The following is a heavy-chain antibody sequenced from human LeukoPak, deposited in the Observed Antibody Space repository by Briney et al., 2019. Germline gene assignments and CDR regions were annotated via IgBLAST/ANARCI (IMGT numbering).Heavy chain of an antibody. J-gene: IGHJ6*03. CDR3: ARVSSGSYYYYMDV. Sequence: KPSETLSLTCTVSGGSISSYFWSWIRQPPGKGLEWIGYIYYSGSTYYNPSLKSRVTISVDTSKNQFSLKLSSVTAADTAVYYCARVSSGSYYYYMDVWGKGTTVTVSS. CDR2: IYYSGST. V-gene: IGHV4-59*12. D-gene: IGHD3-22*01. CDR1: GGSISSYF.